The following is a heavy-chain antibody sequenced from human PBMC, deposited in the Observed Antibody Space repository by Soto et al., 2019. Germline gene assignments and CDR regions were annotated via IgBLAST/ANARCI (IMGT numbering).Heavy chain of an antibody. V-gene: IGHV1-46*03. CDR3: ARDAYYDFWSGYYYTGGPLDY. Sequence: GASVKVSCKASGYTFTSYYMNWVRQAPGQGLEWMGIINPSGGSTSYAQKFQGRVTMTRDTSTSTVYMELSSLRSEDTAVYYCARDAYYDFWSGYYYTGGPLDYWGQGTLVTVSS. CDR1: GYTFTSYY. D-gene: IGHD3-3*01. CDR2: INPSGGST. J-gene: IGHJ4*02.